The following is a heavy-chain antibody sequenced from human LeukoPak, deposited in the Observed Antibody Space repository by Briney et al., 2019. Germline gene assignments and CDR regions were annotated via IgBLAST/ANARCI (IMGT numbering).Heavy chain of an antibody. Sequence: GGSLRLSCRASGFMFSSYAMSWVRQAPGKGLERVSSISYSDGTTYYADSVKGRFTISRDNSKNTLYLQMNSLRAEDTAVYYCAKDLRSGSYRGSYYYYMDVWGKGTTVTVSS. D-gene: IGHD1-26*01. CDR2: ISYSDGTT. V-gene: IGHV3-23*01. CDR3: AKDLRSGSYRGSYYYYMDV. J-gene: IGHJ6*03. CDR1: GFMFSSYA.